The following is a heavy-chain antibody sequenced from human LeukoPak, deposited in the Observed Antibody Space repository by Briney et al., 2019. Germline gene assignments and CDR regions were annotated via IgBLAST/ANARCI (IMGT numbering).Heavy chain of an antibody. Sequence: GGSLRLSCAASGFAFSSYAMSWVRQAPGKGLEWVSAISGSGGSTYYADSVKGRFTISRDNSKNTLYLQMNSLRAEDTAVYYCAKDGLIAAAGTPYYFDYWGQGTLVTVSS. CDR1: GFAFSSYA. D-gene: IGHD6-13*01. CDR3: AKDGLIAAAGTPYYFDY. CDR2: ISGSGGST. J-gene: IGHJ4*02. V-gene: IGHV3-23*01.